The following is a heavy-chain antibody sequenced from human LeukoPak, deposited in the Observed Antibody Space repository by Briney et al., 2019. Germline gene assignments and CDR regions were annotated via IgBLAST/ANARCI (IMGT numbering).Heavy chain of an antibody. CDR3: VKAESGAGPGEFDY. CDR1: GFTFSNYA. CDR2: ISASGGTT. V-gene: IGHV3-23*01. D-gene: IGHD7-27*01. Sequence: GGSLRLSCGASGFTFSNYAVSWVRQAPGKGLEWVSGISASGGTTYYADSVKGRFTISRDNSKNTLYLETNSLRAEDTAIYYCVKAESGAGPGEFDYWGQGTLVTVSS. J-gene: IGHJ4*02.